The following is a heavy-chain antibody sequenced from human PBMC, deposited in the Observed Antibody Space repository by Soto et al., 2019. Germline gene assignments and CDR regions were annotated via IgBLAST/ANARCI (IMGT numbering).Heavy chain of an antibody. J-gene: IGHJ6*02. CDR3: ARDLASSGWYGGDYYYGMDV. D-gene: IGHD6-19*01. CDR2: IYYSGST. Sequence: TLSLTCTVSRGSISTYYWSWIRQPPGKGLEWIGYIYYSGSTNYNPSLKSRVTISVDTSKNQFSLKLSSVTAADTAVYYCARDLASSGWYGGDYYYGMDVWGQGTTVTVSS. V-gene: IGHV4-59*12. CDR1: RGSISTYY.